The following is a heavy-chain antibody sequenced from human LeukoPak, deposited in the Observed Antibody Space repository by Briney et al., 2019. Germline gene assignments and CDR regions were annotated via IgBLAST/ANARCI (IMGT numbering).Heavy chain of an antibody. Sequence: SVKVSCKASGGTFSSYAISWVRQAPGQGLEWMGRIIPILGIANYAQKFQGRVTITADKSTITAYMELSSLRAEDTAVYYCARDCSSTSCYDYWGQGTLVTVSS. V-gene: IGHV1-69*04. D-gene: IGHD2-2*01. J-gene: IGHJ4*02. CDR3: ARDCSSTSCYDY. CDR1: GGTFSSYA. CDR2: IIPILGIA.